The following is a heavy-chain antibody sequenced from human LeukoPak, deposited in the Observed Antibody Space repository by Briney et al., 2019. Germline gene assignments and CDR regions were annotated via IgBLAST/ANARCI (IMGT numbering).Heavy chain of an antibody. CDR1: GYIFTNSD. CDR3: AAMLY. J-gene: IGHJ4*02. CDR2: MNTKSGNT. V-gene: IGHV1-8*01. D-gene: IGHD3-16*01. Sequence: ASVKVSCKASGYIFTNSDINWVRQATGQGLEWMGWMNTKSGNTGYAQKLQGRVTMSMDTSITTAYMELTSLRSDDTAVYCCAAMLYWGQGTLVTVSS.